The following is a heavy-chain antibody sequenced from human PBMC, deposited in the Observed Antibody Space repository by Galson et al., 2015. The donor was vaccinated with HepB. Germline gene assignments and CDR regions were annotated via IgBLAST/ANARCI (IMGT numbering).Heavy chain of an antibody. CDR1: GFTFSNAW. J-gene: IGHJ4*02. CDR2: IKSKTDGGTT. Sequence: SLRLSCAASGFTFSNAWMSWVRQAPGKGLEWVGRIKSKTDGGTTDYAAPVKGRFTISRDETKNTLYLQMNRLKTEDTAVYYCTTELPPELVDYWGQGTLVTVSS. D-gene: IGHD1-26*01. CDR3: TTELPPELVDY. V-gene: IGHV3-15*01.